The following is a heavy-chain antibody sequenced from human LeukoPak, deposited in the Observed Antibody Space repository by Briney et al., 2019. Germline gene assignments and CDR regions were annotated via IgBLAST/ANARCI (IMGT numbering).Heavy chain of an antibody. CDR2: IRPDSGAT. CDR3: ARGESKVAVITAAGLDV. D-gene: IGHD6-13*01. CDR1: GGTFSSYA. V-gene: IGHV1-2*02. J-gene: IGHJ6*04. Sequence: ASVKVSCKASGGTFSSYAISWVRQAPGQGLEWMGWIRPDSGATNYIQNYRGRVTMTRDTSISTAYLELSGLRSEDTAVYYCARGESKVAVITAAGLDVWGNGTTVIVSS.